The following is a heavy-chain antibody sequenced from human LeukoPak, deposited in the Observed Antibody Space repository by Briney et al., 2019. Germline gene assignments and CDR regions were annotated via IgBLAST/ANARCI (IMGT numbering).Heavy chain of an antibody. Sequence: GGSLRLSCAASGFTFSSYRMHWVRQAPGKGLVWVSRIDSDGTRTTYADSVKGRFTISRDNAKNTLYLQMNSLRAEDTAVYYCARSPNCGGDCSWGQGTLVTVSS. CDR1: GFTFSSYR. CDR3: ARSPNCGGDCS. J-gene: IGHJ5*02. D-gene: IGHD2-21*02. V-gene: IGHV3-74*01. CDR2: IDSDGTRT.